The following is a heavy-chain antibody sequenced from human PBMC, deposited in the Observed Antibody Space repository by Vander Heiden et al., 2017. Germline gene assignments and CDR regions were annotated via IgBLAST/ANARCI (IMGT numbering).Heavy chain of an antibody. CDR2: ISSSSSYI. Sequence: EVQLVESGGGLVKPGGSLRLSCAAYGFTFSSYSMKWVRQAPGKGLEWVSSISSSSSYIYYADSVKGRFTISRDNAKNSLYLQMNSLRAEDTAVYYCARDTAMGFYGMDVWGQGTTVTVSS. D-gene: IGHD5-18*01. V-gene: IGHV3-21*01. CDR3: ARDTAMGFYGMDV. CDR1: GFTFSSYS. J-gene: IGHJ6*02.